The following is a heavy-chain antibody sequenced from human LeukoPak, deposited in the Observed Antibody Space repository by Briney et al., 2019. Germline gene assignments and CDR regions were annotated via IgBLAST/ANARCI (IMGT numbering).Heavy chain of an antibody. CDR1: GYSISSGYY. D-gene: IGHD4-11*01. CDR2: IYHSGST. V-gene: IGHV4-38-2*02. Sequence: SETLSLTCTVSGYSISSGYYWGWIRQPPGKGLEWIGSIYHSGSTYYNPSLKSRVTISVDTSKNQFSLKLSSVTAADTAVYYCASANSYYFDYWGQGTLVTVSS. CDR3: ASANSYYFDY. J-gene: IGHJ4*02.